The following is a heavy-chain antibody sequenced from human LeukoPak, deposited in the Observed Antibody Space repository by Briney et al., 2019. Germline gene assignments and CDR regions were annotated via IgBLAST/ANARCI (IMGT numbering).Heavy chain of an antibody. CDR3: ASDMVATSGNYYDSSGYSPFDY. V-gene: IGHV1-18*01. CDR2: ISAYNGNT. D-gene: IGHD3-22*01. J-gene: IGHJ4*02. CDR1: GYTFTSYG. Sequence: ASVKVSCKASGYTFTSYGISWVRQAPGQGLEWMGWISAYNGNTNYAQKLQGRVTMTTDTSTSTAYMELRSLRSDDTAVYYCASDMVATSGNYYDSSGYSPFDYWGQGTLVTVSS.